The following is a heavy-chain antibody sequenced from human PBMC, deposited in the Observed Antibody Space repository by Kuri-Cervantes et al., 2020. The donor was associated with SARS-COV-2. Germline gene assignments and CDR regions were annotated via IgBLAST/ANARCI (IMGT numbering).Heavy chain of an antibody. V-gene: IGHV4-38-2*01. J-gene: IGHJ4*02. CDR1: GYSISSGYY. CDR3: ARGPEEYYYDSSGYYY. Sequence: ESLKISCAVSGYSISSGYYWGWIRQPPGKGLEWIGYIYYSGSTNYNPSLKSRVTISVDTSKNQFSLKLSSVTAADTAVYYCARGPEEYYYDSSGYYYWGQGTLVTVSS. CDR2: IYYSGST. D-gene: IGHD3-22*01.